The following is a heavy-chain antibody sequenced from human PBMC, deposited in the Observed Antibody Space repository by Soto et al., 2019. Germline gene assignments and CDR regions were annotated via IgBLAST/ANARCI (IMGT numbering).Heavy chain of an antibody. CDR3: ARGYTLTGQDY. Sequence: PSETLSLTCAVYGGSFSGYYWSWIRQPPGKGLEWIGEINHSGSTNYNPSLKSRVTISVDTSKNQFSLKLSSVTAADTAVYYCARGYTLTGQDYWGQGTLVTVSS. CDR2: INHSGST. D-gene: IGHD3-9*01. CDR1: GGSFSGYY. J-gene: IGHJ4*02. V-gene: IGHV4-34*01.